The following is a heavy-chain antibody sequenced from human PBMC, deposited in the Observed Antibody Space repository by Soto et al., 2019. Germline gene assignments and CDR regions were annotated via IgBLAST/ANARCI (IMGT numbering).Heavy chain of an antibody. CDR3: AKGAYYDFWSGYSAFDC. V-gene: IGHV3-23*01. CDR1: GFTFSTTV. CDR2: ISDSGDHT. D-gene: IGHD3-3*01. J-gene: IGHJ4*02. Sequence: GGSLRLSCAASGFTFSTTVMSWVRQAPGTGLEWVSAISDSGDHTYYADSVKGRFSISRDNSKNTLYLQMNSLRAEDTAIYYCAKGAYYDFWSGYSAFDCWGQGTLVTVSS.